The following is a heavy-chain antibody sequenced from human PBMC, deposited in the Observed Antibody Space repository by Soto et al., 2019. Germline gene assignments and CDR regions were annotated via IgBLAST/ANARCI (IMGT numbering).Heavy chain of an antibody. V-gene: IGHV3-23*01. J-gene: IGHJ4*02. CDR2: ITGSCDST. Sequence: EVQLLESGGGLVQPGGSLRLSCAASGFTFSSYAMSWVRQAPGKGLEWVSAITGSCDSTYYADSVKGRFTVSRDNSETTLYLQMNSLRAEDTAVYYCAKVFVFTIREGFDYWGLGTLVTVSS. CDR1: GFTFSSYA. CDR3: AKVFVFTIREGFDY. D-gene: IGHD3-3*01.